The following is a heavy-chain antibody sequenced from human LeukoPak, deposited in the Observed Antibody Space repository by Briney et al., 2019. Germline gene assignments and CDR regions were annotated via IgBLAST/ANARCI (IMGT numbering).Heavy chain of an antibody. V-gene: IGHV1-46*01. CDR2: INPSGGST. CDR1: GYTFTSYY. J-gene: IGHJ3*02. Sequence: GASVKVSCKASGYTFTSYYMHWVRQAPGQGLEWMGIINPSGGSTSYAQKFQGRVTMTRDTSTSTVYMDLSSLRSEDTAVYYCARGSGSRGPSGAFDIWGQGTMVTVSS. D-gene: IGHD1-26*01. CDR3: ARGSGSRGPSGAFDI.